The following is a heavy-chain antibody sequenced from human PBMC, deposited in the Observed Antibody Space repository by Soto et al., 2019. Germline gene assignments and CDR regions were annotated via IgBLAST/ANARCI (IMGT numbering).Heavy chain of an antibody. CDR3: ARDPGNYYYYYGMDV. J-gene: IGHJ6*02. CDR1: GGTFSSYA. V-gene: IGHV1-69*06. CDR2: IIPIFGTA. D-gene: IGHD6-13*01. Sequence: ASVKVSCKASGGTFSSYAISWVRQAPGQGLEWMGGIIPIFGTANYAQKFQGRVTITADKSTSTAYMELSSLRSEDTAVYYCARDPGNYYYYYGMDVWGQGTTVTVSS.